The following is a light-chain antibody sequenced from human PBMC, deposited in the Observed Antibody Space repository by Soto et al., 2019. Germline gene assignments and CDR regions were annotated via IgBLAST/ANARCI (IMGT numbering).Light chain of an antibody. Sequence: EIVLTQSPATLSLSPGQRATLFCTPSQNVNNYLAWYQQKPGQAPRLLIYDASNRATGIPARFSGSGSGTDFTLNISSLEPEDFAVYYCQQRNNWPAISFGQGTRLEI. CDR1: QNVNNY. V-gene: IGKV3-11*01. J-gene: IGKJ5*01. CDR3: QQRNNWPAIS. CDR2: DAS.